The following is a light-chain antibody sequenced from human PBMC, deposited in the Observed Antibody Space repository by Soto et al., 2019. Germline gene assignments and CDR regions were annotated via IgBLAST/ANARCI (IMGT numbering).Light chain of an antibody. CDR2: DNN. J-gene: IGLJ2*01. CDR1: SSNIGAGYD. Sequence: QSVLTQPPSVSGAPGQRVTISCTGSSSNIGAGYDVHWYQQLPGTAPKLRIYDNNNRPSRVPDRFSGSKSGTSAYLAITGLQAEDEADYYCQSYDSSLTVVFGGGTKLTVL. V-gene: IGLV1-40*01. CDR3: QSYDSSLTVV.